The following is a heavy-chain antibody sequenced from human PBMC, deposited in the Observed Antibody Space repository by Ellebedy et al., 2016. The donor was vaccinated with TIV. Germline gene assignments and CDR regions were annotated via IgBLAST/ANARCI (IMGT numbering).Heavy chain of an antibody. D-gene: IGHD6-6*01. V-gene: IGHV4-59*01. Sequence: SETLSLXCTVSGSSISSYYWSWIRQPPGKGLEWIGYIYYSGSTNYNPSLKSRVTISVDTSKNQFSLKLSSVTAADTAVYYCARDRAIAARDAFDIWGQGTMVTVSS. CDR3: ARDRAIAARDAFDI. CDR2: IYYSGST. J-gene: IGHJ3*02. CDR1: GSSISSYY.